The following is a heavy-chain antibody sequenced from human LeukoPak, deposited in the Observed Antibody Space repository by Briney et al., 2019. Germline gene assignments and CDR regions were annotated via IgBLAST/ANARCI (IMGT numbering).Heavy chain of an antibody. V-gene: IGHV4-59*12. CDR2: IHYSGST. CDR1: GGSISTFY. J-gene: IGHJ4*02. D-gene: IGHD2-15*01. Sequence: SETLSLTCTVSGGSISTFYWSWIRQPPGNGLEWIGYIHYSGSTNYNPSLKCRVNISVDTSKNQLSLKVSSVIAADTAVYYCAREWSAFDCWGRGTLVTVSS. CDR3: AREWSAFDC.